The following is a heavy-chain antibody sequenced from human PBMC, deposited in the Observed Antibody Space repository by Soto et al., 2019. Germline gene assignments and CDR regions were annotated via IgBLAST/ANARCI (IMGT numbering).Heavy chain of an antibody. V-gene: IGHV1-8*01. D-gene: IGHD1-1*01. J-gene: IGHJ6*03. Sequence: GASVKVSCKAAGYTFTSYDINWVRQATGQGLEWMGWVNPNSGNTGYAQKFQGRVTMTRNTSISTAYMEFSTLRREPTAVHYCARVSTATRPYFLYCMAAWGKGNTVTVS. CDR3: ARVSTATRPYFLYCMAA. CDR1: GYTFTSYD. CDR2: VNPNSGNT.